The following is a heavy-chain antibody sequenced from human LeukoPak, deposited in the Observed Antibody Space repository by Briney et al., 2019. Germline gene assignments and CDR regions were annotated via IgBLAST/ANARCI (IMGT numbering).Heavy chain of an antibody. CDR2: IWYDGSNK. D-gene: IGHD4-17*01. CDR1: GIPFSSFG. V-gene: IGHV3-33*01. CDR3: ARDGTVTAGPFDP. J-gene: IGHJ5*02. Sequence: PGRSLRLSCAAPGIPFSSFGMHWLRQAPGKGLEWVAFIWYDGSNKYYTDSVKGRFTISRDNSKNTLYLQMNSLTAEDRAVYYCARDGTVTAGPFDPWGGGTLVTVSS.